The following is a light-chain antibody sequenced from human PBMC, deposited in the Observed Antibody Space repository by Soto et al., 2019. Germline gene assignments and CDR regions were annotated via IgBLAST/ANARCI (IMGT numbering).Light chain of an antibody. CDR1: QDIRND. CDR2: AAF. Sequence: DIQMTKSPSSLSASVGDRVTITCRASQDIRNDLCWYQQKPGKAPKRLIYAAFILQSGVPPRFSGKGSGTEFTHTISSLQAEDYATYFCLQHKTYSLTFGQGTRLE. V-gene: IGKV1-17*01. CDR3: LQHKTYSLT. J-gene: IGKJ5*01.